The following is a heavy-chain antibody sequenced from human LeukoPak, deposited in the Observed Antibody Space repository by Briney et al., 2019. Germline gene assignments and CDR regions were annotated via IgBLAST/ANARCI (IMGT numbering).Heavy chain of an antibody. CDR2: IYHSGST. J-gene: IGHJ4*02. CDR1: GYSISSGYY. CDR3: ARDYRYCSSTSCYTSDFDY. V-gene: IGHV4-38-2*02. Sequence: SETLSLTCTVSGYSISSGYYWGWIRQPPGKGLEWIGSIYHSGSTYYNPSLKSRVTISVDTSKNQFSLKLSSVTAADTAVYYCARDYRYCSSTSCYTSDFDYWGQGTLVTVSS. D-gene: IGHD2-2*02.